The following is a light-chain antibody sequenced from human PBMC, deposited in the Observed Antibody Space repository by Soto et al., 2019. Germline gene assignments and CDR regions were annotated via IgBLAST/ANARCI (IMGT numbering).Light chain of an antibody. CDR2: RNN. Sequence: QSVLTQPPSASATPGQRVTISCSGSSSNIGSNTVNWYQQLPGTAPKLLIQRNNERPSGVPDRFSGSKSGTSVSLAISGLRSDDEATYYCAAWDDTLDAQVFGGGTQLTVL. CDR1: SSNIGSNT. V-gene: IGLV1-44*01. J-gene: IGLJ3*02. CDR3: AAWDDTLDAQV.